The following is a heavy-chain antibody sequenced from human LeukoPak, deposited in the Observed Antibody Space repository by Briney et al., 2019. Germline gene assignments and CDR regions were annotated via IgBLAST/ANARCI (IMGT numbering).Heavy chain of an antibody. CDR3: ARAPPFYDSSGYYLFYFDY. CDR1: GFTFSSYS. CDR2: ISSSSSYI. J-gene: IGHJ4*02. Sequence: TGGSLRLSCAASGFTFSSYSMNWVRQAPGKGLEWVSSISSSSSYIYYADSEKGRFTISRDNAKNSLYLQMNSLRAEDTAVYYCARAPPFYDSSGYYLFYFDYWGQGTLVTVSS. D-gene: IGHD3-22*01. V-gene: IGHV3-21*01.